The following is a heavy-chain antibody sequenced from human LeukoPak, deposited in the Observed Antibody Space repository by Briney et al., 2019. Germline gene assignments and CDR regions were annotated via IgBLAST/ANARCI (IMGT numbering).Heavy chain of an antibody. CDR1: GGSISSYY. D-gene: IGHD3-3*01. Sequence: SETLSLTCTVSGGSISSYYWSWIRQPPGKGLEWIGYIYYSGSTNYNPSLKSRVTISVDTSKNQFSLKLRYVTAADTAVYYCARDSWSGSGNPIVGNWGQGTLVTVSS. V-gene: IGHV4-59*01. J-gene: IGHJ4*02. CDR2: IYYSGST. CDR3: ARDSWSGSGNPIVGN.